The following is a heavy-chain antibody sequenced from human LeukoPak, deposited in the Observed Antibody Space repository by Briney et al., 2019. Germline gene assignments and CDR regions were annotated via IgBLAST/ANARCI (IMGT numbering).Heavy chain of an antibody. V-gene: IGHV1-69*04. D-gene: IGHD3-3*01. CDR2: IIPILGIA. CDR3: ARESNYDFGSLGVRSPKSDY. J-gene: IGHJ4*02. CDR1: GGTFSSYA. Sequence: ASVKVSCKASGGTFSSYAISWVRQAPGQGLEWMGMIIPILGIANYAQKFQGRVTITADKSTSTAYMELSSLRSEDTAVYYCARESNYDFGSLGVRSPKSDYWGQGTLVTVSS.